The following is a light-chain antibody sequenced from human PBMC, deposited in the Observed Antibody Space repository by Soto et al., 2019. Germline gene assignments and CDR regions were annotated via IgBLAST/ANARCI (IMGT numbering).Light chain of an antibody. CDR1: QSVTTN. CDR2: GAS. Sequence: EVVVTQSPATLSVSPGERVTFSWRASQSVTTNVAWYQHKPGQSPRLLISGASTGASGIPPRFSGSGSVTEFTLTIHRLQSADFAVYHCQQYHRWPGTVGGGTKVDSK. CDR3: QQYHRWPGT. V-gene: IGKV3-15*01. J-gene: IGKJ4*01.